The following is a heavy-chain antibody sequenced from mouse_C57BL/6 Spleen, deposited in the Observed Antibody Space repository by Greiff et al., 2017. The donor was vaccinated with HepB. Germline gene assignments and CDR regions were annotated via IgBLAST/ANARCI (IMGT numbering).Heavy chain of an antibody. CDR3: ASHYYGSSYVGWYFDV. Sequence: EVHLVESGGGLVQPGGSLKLSCAASGFTFSDYYMYWVRQTPEKRLEWVAYISNGGGSTYYPDTVKGRFTISRDNAKNTLYLQMSRLKSEDTAMYYCASHYYGSSYVGWYFDVWGTGTTVTVSS. V-gene: IGHV5-12*01. D-gene: IGHD1-1*01. J-gene: IGHJ1*03. CDR1: GFTFSDYY. CDR2: ISNGGGST.